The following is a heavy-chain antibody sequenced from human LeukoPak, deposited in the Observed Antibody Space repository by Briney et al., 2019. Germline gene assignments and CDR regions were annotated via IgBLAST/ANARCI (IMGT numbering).Heavy chain of an antibody. D-gene: IGHD3-22*01. J-gene: IGHJ4*02. CDR1: GGSISSSNW. V-gene: IGHV4-4*02. CDR3: ARVVRNYDSSGYYYVSIFDY. CDR2: IYHSGST. Sequence: SETLSLTCAVSGGSISSSNWWSWVRQPPGKGLEWIGEIYHSGSTNYNPSLKSRVTISVDKSKNQFSLKLSSVTAADTAVYYCARVVRNYDSSGYYYVSIFDYWGQGTLVTVSS.